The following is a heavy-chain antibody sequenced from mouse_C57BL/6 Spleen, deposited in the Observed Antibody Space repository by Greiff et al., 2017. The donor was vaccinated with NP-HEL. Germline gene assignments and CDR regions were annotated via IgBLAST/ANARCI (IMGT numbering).Heavy chain of an antibody. CDR3: TLIYDGYYPFAY. D-gene: IGHD2-3*01. Sequence: VHVKQSGAELVRPGASVKLSCTASGFNIKDDYMHWVKQRPEQGLEWIGWIDPENGDTEYASKFQGKATITADTSSNTAYLQLSSLTSEDTAVYYCTLIYDGYYPFAYWGQGTLVTVSA. J-gene: IGHJ3*01. CDR2: IDPENGDT. CDR1: GFNIKDDY. V-gene: IGHV14-4*01.